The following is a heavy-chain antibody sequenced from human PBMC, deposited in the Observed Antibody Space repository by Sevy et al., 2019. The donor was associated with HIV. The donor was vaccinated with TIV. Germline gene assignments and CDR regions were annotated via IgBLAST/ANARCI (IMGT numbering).Heavy chain of an antibody. J-gene: IGHJ4*02. Sequence: ASVKVSCKASGYTFTSYAMNWVRQAPGQGLEWMGWINTNTGNPTYAQGFTGRFVFSLDTSVSTAYLQISSLKAEDTAVYYCARGGYCSSTSCYAKRYWGQGTLVTVSS. CDR3: ARGGYCSSTSCYAKRY. V-gene: IGHV7-4-1*02. D-gene: IGHD2-2*03. CDR2: INTNTGNP. CDR1: GYTFTSYA.